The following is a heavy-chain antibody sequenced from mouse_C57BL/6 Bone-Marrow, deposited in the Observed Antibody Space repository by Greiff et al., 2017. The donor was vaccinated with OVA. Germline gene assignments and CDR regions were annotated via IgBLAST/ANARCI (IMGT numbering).Heavy chain of an antibody. CDR2: ISSGGSYT. CDR3: ARRGDSNSFAY. CDR1: GFTFSSYG. D-gene: IGHD2-5*01. V-gene: IGHV5-6*01. Sequence: EVQLVESGGDLVKPGGSLKLSCAASGFTFSSYGMSWVRQTPDQRLEWVATISSGGSYTYYPDSVKGRFTISRDNAKNTLYLQRSSLKSEDTAVYYCARRGDSNSFAYWGQGTLVTVSA. J-gene: IGHJ3*01.